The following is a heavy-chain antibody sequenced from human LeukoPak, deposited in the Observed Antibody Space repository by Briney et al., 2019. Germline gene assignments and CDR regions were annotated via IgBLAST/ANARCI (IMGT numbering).Heavy chain of an antibody. CDR3: ARGADSLTYYFDY. D-gene: IGHD3-9*01. V-gene: IGHV4-4*02. CDR2: IHHSGST. J-gene: IGHJ4*02. Sequence: SGTLSLTCAVSGGSIKISNWWTWVRQPPGKGLEWIGEIHHSGSTKYNPSLKSRVNISVDKSKNHFSLKVNSVTAADTAVYYCARGADSLTYYFDYWGQGTLVTVSS. CDR1: GGSIKISNW.